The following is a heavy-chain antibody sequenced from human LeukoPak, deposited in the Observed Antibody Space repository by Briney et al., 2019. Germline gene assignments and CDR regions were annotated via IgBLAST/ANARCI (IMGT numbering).Heavy chain of an antibody. CDR2: SNPNSGGT. V-gene: IGHV1-2*02. CDR1: GYTFTGYY. Sequence: ASVKVSCKASGYTFTGYYMHWVRQAPGQGLECMGWSNPNSGGTNYAQKFQGRVTMTRDTSISTAYMELSRLRSDDTAVYYCARALVAATGTGEYFQHWGQGTLVTVSS. CDR3: ARALVAATGTGEYFQH. J-gene: IGHJ1*01. D-gene: IGHD6-13*01.